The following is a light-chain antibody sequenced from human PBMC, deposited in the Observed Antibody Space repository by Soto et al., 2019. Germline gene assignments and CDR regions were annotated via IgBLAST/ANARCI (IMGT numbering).Light chain of an antibody. CDR3: QQSYSTPQT. J-gene: IGKJ4*01. Sequence: DIQMTQSPSTLSASVGDRVTITCRASQSISSWLAWYQQKPGKAPQLLIYTASSLQSGVPSRFSGIGSGTDFTLTISSLQPEDFATYYCQQSYSTPQTFGGGTRVEIK. CDR1: QSISSW. V-gene: IGKV1-39*01. CDR2: TAS.